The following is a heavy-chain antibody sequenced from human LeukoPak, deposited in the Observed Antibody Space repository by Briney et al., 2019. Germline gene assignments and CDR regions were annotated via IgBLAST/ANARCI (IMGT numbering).Heavy chain of an antibody. CDR3: AAGYCSGGSCGLDY. CDR1: GYTFTDYY. D-gene: IGHD2-15*01. CDR2: INPNSGGT. Sequence: ASVKVSCKASGYTFTDYYIHWVRQAPGQGLEWMGWINPNSGGTNYAQKFQGRVTMTRDTSISTAYMELSRLRSDDTAVYYCAAGYCSGGSCGLDYWGQGTLVTVSS. V-gene: IGHV1-2*02. J-gene: IGHJ4*02.